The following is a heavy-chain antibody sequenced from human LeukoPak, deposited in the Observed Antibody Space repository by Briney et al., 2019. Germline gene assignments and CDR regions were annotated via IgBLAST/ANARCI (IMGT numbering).Heavy chain of an antibody. CDR2: ISYDGSNK. Sequence: PGGSLRLSCAASGFTFSSYAMPWVRRAPGKGLEWVAVISYDGSNKYYADSVKGRFTISRDNSKNTLHLQMKSLRAEDTAVYYCARDRPSSGGAVSGYFDSWGQGTLVTVSS. D-gene: IGHD6-19*01. CDR1: GFTFSSYA. J-gene: IGHJ4*02. V-gene: IGHV3-30*14. CDR3: ARDRPSSGGAVSGYFDS.